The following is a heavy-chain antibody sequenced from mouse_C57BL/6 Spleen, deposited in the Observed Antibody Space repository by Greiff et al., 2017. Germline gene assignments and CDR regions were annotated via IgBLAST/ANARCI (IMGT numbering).Heavy chain of an antibody. D-gene: IGHD2-4*01. CDR3: ARSRDYDLDY. Sequence: VQLQQSGAELVRPGTSVKVSCKASGYAFTNYLIEWVKQRPGQGLEWIGVINPGSGGTNYNEKFKGKATLTEDKSSSTAYMQLSSLTSEDSAVYFCARSRDYDLDYWGQGTTLTVSS. CDR2: INPGSGGT. J-gene: IGHJ2*01. CDR1: GYAFTNYL. V-gene: IGHV1-54*01.